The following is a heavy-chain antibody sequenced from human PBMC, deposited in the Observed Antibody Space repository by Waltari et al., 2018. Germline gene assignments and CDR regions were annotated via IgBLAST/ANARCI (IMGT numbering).Heavy chain of an antibody. V-gene: IGHV3-21*04. Sequence: EVQLVESGGGLVKPGGSLRLSCAASGFTCSSYSMNWVRQAPGKGVEWGSSISSSSSYIYYADSVKGRFTISRGNAKNSLYLQLNSLRSEDTALYYCATSRRGYSGYGFDYGGQGIPVTVSS. J-gene: IGHJ4*02. CDR2: ISSSSSYI. CDR1: GFTCSSYS. CDR3: ATSRRGYSGYGFDY. D-gene: IGHD5-12*01.